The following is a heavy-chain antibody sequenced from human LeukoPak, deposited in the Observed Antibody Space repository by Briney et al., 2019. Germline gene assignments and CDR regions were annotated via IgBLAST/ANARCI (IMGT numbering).Heavy chain of an antibody. CDR2: IYSGGST. D-gene: IGHD4-17*01. J-gene: IGHJ4*02. CDR1: GGSITNYY. Sequence: ETLSLTCTVSGGSITNYYWSWVRQAPGKGLEWVSVIYSGGSTYYADSMKGRFTISRDNSKNTLYLQMNSLRAEDTAVYYCARGNSTVWYFDYWGQGTLVTVSS. V-gene: IGHV3-66*01. CDR3: ARGNSTVWYFDY.